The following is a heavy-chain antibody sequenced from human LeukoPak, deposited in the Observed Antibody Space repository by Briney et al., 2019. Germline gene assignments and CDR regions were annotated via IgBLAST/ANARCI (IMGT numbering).Heavy chain of an antibody. CDR1: GFMFSGYA. Sequence: GGSLRLSCSASGFMFSGYAMHWVRQAPGKGLEWVAIISYDGGSTSYADSVKGRFTISRDNSKNTLYLQMSSLRTEDTAVYYCAKIEGSSSYYFDYWGQGTLVTVSS. J-gene: IGHJ4*02. V-gene: IGHV3-30*18. D-gene: IGHD6-6*01. CDR2: ISYDGGST. CDR3: AKIEGSSSYYFDY.